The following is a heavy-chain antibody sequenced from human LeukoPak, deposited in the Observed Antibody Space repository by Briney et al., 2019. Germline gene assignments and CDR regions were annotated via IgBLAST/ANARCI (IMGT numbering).Heavy chain of an antibody. Sequence: SVKVSCKASGGTFSSYAISWVRQAPGQGLEWMGGIIPIFGTANYAQKFQGRVTITTDESTSTAYMELSSLGSEDTAVYYCARVGQYQLNNWFDPWGQGTLVTVSS. CDR1: GGTFSSYA. CDR2: IIPIFGTA. CDR3: ARVGQYQLNNWFDP. V-gene: IGHV1-69*05. D-gene: IGHD2-2*01. J-gene: IGHJ5*02.